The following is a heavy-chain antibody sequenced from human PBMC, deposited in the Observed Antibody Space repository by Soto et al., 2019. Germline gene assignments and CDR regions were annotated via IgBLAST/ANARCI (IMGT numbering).Heavy chain of an antibody. CDR1: ADSVSRGNYY. J-gene: IGHJ4*02. D-gene: IGHD6-13*01. Sequence: SETLSLTCTVSADSVSRGNYYWSWIRQPPGKGLEWIGYIYYSGSTNYNPSLKSRVTISVDTSKNQFSLKLSSVTAADTAVYYCARRYSSSFDYWGQGTLVTVSS. V-gene: IGHV4-61*01. CDR2: IYYSGST. CDR3: ARRYSSSFDY.